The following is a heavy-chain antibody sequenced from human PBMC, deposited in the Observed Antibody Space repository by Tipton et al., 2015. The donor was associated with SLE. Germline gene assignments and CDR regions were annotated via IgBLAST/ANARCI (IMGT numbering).Heavy chain of an antibody. J-gene: IGHJ3*02. CDR3: ARATEKLAARKAFDI. V-gene: IGHV4-59*01. CDR1: GGSISSYY. CDR2: IYYSGST. Sequence: TLSLTCTVSGGSISSYYWSWIRQPPGKGLEWIGYIYYSGSTNYNPSLKSRVTISVDTSKNQFSLKLSPVTAADTAVYYCARATEKLAARKAFDIWGQGTMVTVSS. D-gene: IGHD6-6*01.